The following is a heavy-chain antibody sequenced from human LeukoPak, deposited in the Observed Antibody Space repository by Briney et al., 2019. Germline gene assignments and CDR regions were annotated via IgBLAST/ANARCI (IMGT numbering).Heavy chain of an antibody. V-gene: IGHV4-4*07. D-gene: IGHD2/OR15-2a*01. CDR1: GGSISSYY. Sequence: PSETLSLTCTVSGGSISSYYWSWIRQTAANGLEWIGRVYPDGGPHYNPSFESRVTMSRDTSKNQFSLKLSSVTAADTAVYYCTRGLHTSLPFHWGQGIRVTVSA. CDR2: VYPDGGP. J-gene: IGHJ4*02. CDR3: TRGLHTSLPFH.